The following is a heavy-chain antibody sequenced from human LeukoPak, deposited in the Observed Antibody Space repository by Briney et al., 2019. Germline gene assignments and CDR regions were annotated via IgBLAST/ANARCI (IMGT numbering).Heavy chain of an antibody. Sequence: RPGGSLRLSCAASGFTFDDYGMNWVRQAPGKGLECVSDINWNGSTTGYADSVKGRFTISRDKAKQSLYLQMNSLRVEGTAFYYCARDLFCSSTRCYTDSPQMDVWGKGTTVTVSS. V-gene: IGHV3-20*04. CDR3: ARDLFCSSTRCYTDSPQMDV. CDR2: INWNGSTT. J-gene: IGHJ6*04. D-gene: IGHD2-2*02. CDR1: GFTFDDYG.